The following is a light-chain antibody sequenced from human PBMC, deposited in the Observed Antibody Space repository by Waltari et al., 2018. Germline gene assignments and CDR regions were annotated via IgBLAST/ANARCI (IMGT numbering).Light chain of an antibody. CDR1: SSDVGSYNF. V-gene: IGLV2-23*02. CDR3: CSYTDGNTLV. J-gene: IGLJ2*01. Sequence: QSALTQPASVSGSPGQSITISCTGTSSDVGSYNFVSWYQQHPDKAPKLIIYKVSERPSGVSNRFSGSKSDNTASLTISGRQAEDEAHYYCCSYTDGNTLVFGGGTKLTVL. CDR2: KVS.